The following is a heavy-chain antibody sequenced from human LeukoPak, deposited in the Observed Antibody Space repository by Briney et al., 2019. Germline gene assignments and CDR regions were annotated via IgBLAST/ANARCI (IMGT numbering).Heavy chain of an antibody. D-gene: IGHD5-18*01. J-gene: IGHJ4*02. V-gene: IGHV4-30-4*08. CDR2: IYYSGST. Sequence: SQTLSLTCTVSGGSISSGDYYWSWIRQPPGKGLEWIGYIYYSGSTYYNPSLKSRVTISVDTSKNQFSLKLSSVTAADTAVYYCAKGGYSYGYFDYWGQGTLVTVSS. CDR3: AKGGYSYGYFDY. CDR1: GGSISSGDYY.